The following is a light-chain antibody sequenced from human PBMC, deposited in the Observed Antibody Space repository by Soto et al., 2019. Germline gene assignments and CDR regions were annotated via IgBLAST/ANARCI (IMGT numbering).Light chain of an antibody. CDR1: QSLLHSNGYNY. CDR2: LGS. J-gene: IGKJ5*01. V-gene: IGKV2-28*01. Sequence: DIVMTQSELTQPVTPGEPASISCRSSQSLLHSNGYNYLDWYLQKPGQSPQLLIYLGSNRASGVPERFSGIGSGTDCTLKISRVEAEDVGVFYSMQALQTRIAFGQGTRLEIK. CDR3: MQALQTRIA.